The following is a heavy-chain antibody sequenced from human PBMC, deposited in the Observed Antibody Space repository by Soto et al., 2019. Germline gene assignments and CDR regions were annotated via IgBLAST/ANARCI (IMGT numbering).Heavy chain of an antibody. V-gene: IGHV4-34*01. CDR1: GGSFSGYY. D-gene: IGHD6-13*01. J-gene: IGHJ4*02. CDR3: ARTYSKNLEY. CDR2: INHSGST. Sequence: QVQLQQWGAGLLKPSETLSLTCAVYGGSFSGYYWSWIRQPPGKGLEWIGEINHSGSTNYNPSLKSRVTISVDTSKNQFSLKLSSVTAADTAVYYCARTYSKNLEYWGQETLVTVSS.